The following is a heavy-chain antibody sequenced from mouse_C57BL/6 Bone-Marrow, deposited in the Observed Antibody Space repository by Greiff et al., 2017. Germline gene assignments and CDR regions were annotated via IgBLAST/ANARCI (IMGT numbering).Heavy chain of an antibody. CDR1: GFTFSDFY. CDR2: SRNKANDYTT. V-gene: IGHV7-1*01. J-gene: IGHJ1*03. Sequence: EVKVVESGGGLVQSGRSLRLSCATSGFTFSDFYMEWVRQAPGKGLEWIAASRNKANDYTTEYSASVKGRFIVSRDTSQSILYLQMNALRAEDTAIYYCARDYYYGPYWYFDVWGTGTTVTVSS. D-gene: IGHD1-1*01. CDR3: ARDYYYGPYWYFDV.